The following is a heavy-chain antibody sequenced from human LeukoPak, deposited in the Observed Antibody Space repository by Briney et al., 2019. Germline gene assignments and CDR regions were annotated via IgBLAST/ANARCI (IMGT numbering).Heavy chain of an antibody. D-gene: IGHD3-22*01. CDR2: ITGSGNTI. V-gene: IGHV3-48*03. J-gene: IGHJ4*02. CDR3: ARMIADDY. Sequence: GGSLRLSCAASGFTFSTYEMSWVRQAPGKGLEWVSYITGSGNTIYYADSVKGRFTISRDNAKNSLYLQMNSLRAEDTAVYYCARMIADDYWGQGTLVTVSS. CDR1: GFTFSTYE.